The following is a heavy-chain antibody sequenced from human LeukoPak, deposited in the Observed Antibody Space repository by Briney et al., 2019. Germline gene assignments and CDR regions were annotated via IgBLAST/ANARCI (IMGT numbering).Heavy chain of an antibody. V-gene: IGHV3-53*01. J-gene: IGHJ4*02. D-gene: IGHD1-26*01. CDR2: IYSGGST. CDR1: GLAVSNNY. CDR3: ARTVGY. Sequence: QSGGSLRLSCAVSGLAVSNNYMSWVRQAPGKGLEWVSVIYSGGSTYYADSVKGRFTISRDNSKNTVYLQMNSLRDEDTAVYYCARTVGYGGQGTRVTVPS.